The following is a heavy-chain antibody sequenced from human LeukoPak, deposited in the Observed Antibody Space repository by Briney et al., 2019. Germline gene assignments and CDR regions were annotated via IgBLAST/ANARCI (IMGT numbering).Heavy chain of an antibody. CDR3: AKDKVLAAYYFDY. V-gene: IGHV3-30*02. J-gene: IGHJ4*02. Sequence: GGSLRLSCAASGFTFSSYGMHWVRQAPGKELEWVAFIRYDGSNKYYADSVKGRFTISRDNSKNTLYLQMNSLRAEDTAVYYCAKDKVLAAYYFDYWGQGTLVTVSS. CDR2: IRYDGSNK. CDR1: GFTFSSYG. D-gene: IGHD6-25*01.